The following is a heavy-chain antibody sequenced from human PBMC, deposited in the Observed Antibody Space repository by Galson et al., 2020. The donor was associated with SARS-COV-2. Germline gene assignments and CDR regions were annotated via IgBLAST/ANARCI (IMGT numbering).Heavy chain of an antibody. Sequence: GGSLRLSCAAPGSGFSNFGMHWVRQAPGKGLEWVAVIWYDGGNKYYADSVKGRFTISRDNSKDTLYLQMNSLRVEDTALYYCTRVGTSGWSGVWWLYPWGQGTLVTVSS. CDR3: TRVGTSGWSGVWWLYP. V-gene: IGHV3-33*01. J-gene: IGHJ5*02. CDR2: IWYDGGNK. D-gene: IGHD6-19*01. CDR1: GSGFSNFG.